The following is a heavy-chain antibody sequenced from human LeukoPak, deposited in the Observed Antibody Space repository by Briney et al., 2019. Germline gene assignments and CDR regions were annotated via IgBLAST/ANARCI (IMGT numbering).Heavy chain of an antibody. CDR1: GFTFSSYA. J-gene: IGHJ4*02. D-gene: IGHD3-9*01. CDR3: AKDVLRYFDWLLLLDY. Sequence: GGSLRLSCAASGFTFSSYAMSWVRQAPGKGLEWVSAISGSGGSTYYADSVKGRFTISRDNSKNTLYLQMNSLRAEDTAVYYCAKDVLRYFDWLLLLDYWGQGTLVTVSS. V-gene: IGHV3-23*01. CDR2: ISGSGGST.